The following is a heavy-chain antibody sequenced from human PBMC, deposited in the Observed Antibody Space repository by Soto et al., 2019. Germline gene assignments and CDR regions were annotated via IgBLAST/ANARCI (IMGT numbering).Heavy chain of an antibody. J-gene: IGHJ5*02. Sequence: PXESLTISGKGSGYSFTSYWIGWVRQMPGKGLEWMGIIYPGDSDTRYSPSFQGQVTISADKSISTAYLQWSSLKASGTAMYYCAAVAAGTNWFDPWGQGTLVTVSS. CDR3: AAVAAGTNWFDP. V-gene: IGHV5-51*01. CDR2: IYPGDSDT. D-gene: IGHD6-13*01. CDR1: GYSFTSYW.